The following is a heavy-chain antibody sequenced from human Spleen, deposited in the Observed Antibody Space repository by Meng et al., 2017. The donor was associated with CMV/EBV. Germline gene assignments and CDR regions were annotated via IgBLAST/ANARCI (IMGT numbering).Heavy chain of an antibody. V-gene: IGHV3-53*01. CDR2: IYGDGRT. CDR3: ARAFYDREQGAFDI. D-gene: IGHD3-22*01. J-gene: IGHJ3*02. CDR1: GFTVNSNY. Sequence: GGSLRLSCAASGFTVNSNYMSWVRQAPGKGLECLSVIYGDGRTFYADSVKGRFTISRDNSKNTLHLQMNSLRAEDTAVYYCARAFYDREQGAFDIWGQGTMVTVSS.